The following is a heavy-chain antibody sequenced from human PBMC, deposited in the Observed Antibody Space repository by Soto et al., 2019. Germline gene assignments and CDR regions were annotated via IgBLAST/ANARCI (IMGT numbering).Heavy chain of an antibody. CDR3: ARGMYGDY. J-gene: IGHJ4*02. CDR1: GYAFTTYG. Sequence: QVHLVQSGAEVKKPGASVKVSCKGSGYAFTTYGITWVRQAPGQGLEWKGWISAHNGNTNYAQKLQGRVTVTRDTSPSTAYMELRSLRSDDTAVYYCARGMYGDYWGQGDLVTVSS. V-gene: IGHV1-18*01. CDR2: ISAHNGNT. D-gene: IGHD2-8*01.